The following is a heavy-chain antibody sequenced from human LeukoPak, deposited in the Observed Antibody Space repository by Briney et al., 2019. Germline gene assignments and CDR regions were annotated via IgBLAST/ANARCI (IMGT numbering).Heavy chain of an antibody. CDR3: AKDDHGGSGWRDYYDY. CDR1: VFTFSTYA. Sequence: PGGSLRLSCAASVFTFSTYAMSWVRQAPGKGLEWVSAISGSGGSTYYADSVKGRFTISRDNSRNTLSLQMNSLRAEDTAVYYCAKDDHGGSGWRDYYDYWGQGTLVTVSS. CDR2: ISGSGGST. J-gene: IGHJ4*02. V-gene: IGHV3-23*01. D-gene: IGHD6-19*01.